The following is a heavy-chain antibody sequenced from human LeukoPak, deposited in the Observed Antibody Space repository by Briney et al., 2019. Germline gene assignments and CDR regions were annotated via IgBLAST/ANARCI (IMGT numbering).Heavy chain of an antibody. CDR1: GASVSSSH. Sequence: SQTLSPTSVVSGASVSSSHWNWIRQFPGKGLEWIGCMSYTGKTDYNPSLTSRVTISVDTSKNQVSLKLRSVTAADTAVYYCSEGYFEPFDHWGQGTLVTVSS. D-gene: IGHD2/OR15-2a*01. CDR2: MSYTGKT. CDR3: SEGYFEPFDH. J-gene: IGHJ4*02. V-gene: IGHV4-59*02.